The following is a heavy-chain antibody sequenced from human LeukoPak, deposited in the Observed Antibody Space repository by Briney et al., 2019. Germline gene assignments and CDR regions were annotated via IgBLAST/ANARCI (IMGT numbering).Heavy chain of an antibody. D-gene: IGHD3-22*01. CDR3: ARGPLIAQAFDI. J-gene: IGHJ3*02. CDR1: GGSFSGYY. V-gene: IGHV4-34*01. Sequence: SETLSLTCAVYGGSFSGYYWSWIRQPPEKGLEWIGEINHSGSTNYNPSLKSRVTISVDTSKNQFSLKLSSVTAADTAVYYCARGPLIAQAFDIWGQGTMVTVSS. CDR2: INHSGST.